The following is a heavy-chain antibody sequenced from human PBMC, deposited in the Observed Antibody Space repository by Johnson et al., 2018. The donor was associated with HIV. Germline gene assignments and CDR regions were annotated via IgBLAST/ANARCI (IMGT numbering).Heavy chain of an antibody. CDR2: IYSSGTT. Sequence: VQLVESGGGLVQPGGSLRLSCVVSGFTVSRSYLTWVRQAPGKGLEWVSLIYSSGTTDYADSVQGRFTISRDNSKNTLYLQMNSLRTEDTAVYYCARDSRYNNYGGGSVGAFDIWGQGTTVTVSS. D-gene: IGHD4-11*01. CDR3: ARDSRYNNYGGGSVGAFDI. V-gene: IGHV3-66*02. J-gene: IGHJ3*02. CDR1: GFTVSRSY.